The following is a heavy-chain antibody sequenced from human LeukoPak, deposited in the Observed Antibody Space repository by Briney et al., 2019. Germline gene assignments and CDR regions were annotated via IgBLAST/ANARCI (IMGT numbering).Heavy chain of an antibody. Sequence: KPSETLSLTCTVSGGSISSYYWSWIRQPPGKGLEWIGYIYYSGSTYYNPSLKSRVTISVDTSKNQFSLKLSSVTAADTAVYYCARDAIPYDMDVWGQGTTVTVSS. CDR1: GGSISSYY. D-gene: IGHD2-21*01. J-gene: IGHJ6*02. CDR2: IYYSGST. V-gene: IGHV4-59*12. CDR3: ARDAIPYDMDV.